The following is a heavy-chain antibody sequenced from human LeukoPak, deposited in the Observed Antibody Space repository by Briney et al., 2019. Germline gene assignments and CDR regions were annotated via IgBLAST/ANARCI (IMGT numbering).Heavy chain of an antibody. Sequence: SETLSLTCAVYGGSFSGYYWSWIRQPPGKGLEWIGEINHSGSTNYNPSLKSRVTISVDTSKNQFSLKLSSVTAADTAVYYCARQGYDILTGYYRPHYYYYYMDVWGKGTPVTISS. V-gene: IGHV4-34*01. CDR3: ARQGYDILTGYYRPHYYYYYMDV. D-gene: IGHD3-9*01. CDR1: GGSFSGYY. CDR2: INHSGST. J-gene: IGHJ6*03.